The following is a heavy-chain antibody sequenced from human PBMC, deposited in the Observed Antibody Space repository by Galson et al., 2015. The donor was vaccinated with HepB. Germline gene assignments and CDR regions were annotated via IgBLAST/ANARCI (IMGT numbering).Heavy chain of an antibody. Sequence: SVKVSCKVSGVTFSNFAIDWVRQAPGESPEWMGGIIPMFGVANYAPKFQGRLTMTADDSTSTACMELSSLSSEDTALYYCARPKMQYEGSYCFDFWGQGTLVTVSS. CDR3: ARPKMQYEGSYCFDF. CDR2: IIPMFGVA. V-gene: IGHV1-69*13. CDR1: GVTFSNFA. J-gene: IGHJ4*02. D-gene: IGHD1-26*01.